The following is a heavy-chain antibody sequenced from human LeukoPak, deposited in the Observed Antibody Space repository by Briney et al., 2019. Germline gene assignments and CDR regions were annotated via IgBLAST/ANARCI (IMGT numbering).Heavy chain of an antibody. V-gene: IGHV3-43*02. D-gene: IGHD1-14*01. CDR2: ISGDGSVT. Sequence: GGSLRLSCAASGFTFNDYPMHWVRQAPGKGLEWVSLISGDGSVTYYADSVKGRFTISRDNSKNSLYLQMNSLRVEDAALYYCATGSQPGTTFDYWGQGTLVTASS. CDR3: ATGSQPGTTFDY. CDR1: GFTFNDYP. J-gene: IGHJ4*02.